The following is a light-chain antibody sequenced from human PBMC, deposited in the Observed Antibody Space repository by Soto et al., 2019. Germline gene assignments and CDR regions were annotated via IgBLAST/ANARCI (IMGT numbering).Light chain of an antibody. J-gene: IGKJ4*01. CDR1: QDIRIF. CDR2: AAS. V-gene: IGKV1-39*01. CDR3: QQSYSSPRT. Sequence: IQMTQSPSSLSASVGDEVTIACRASQDIRIFLNWYQHKPGEAPKVLIYAASHLQSGVTSRFSGTGSGTHFTLTISNLQPEDFAVYFCQQSYSSPRTFGQGTRVEMK.